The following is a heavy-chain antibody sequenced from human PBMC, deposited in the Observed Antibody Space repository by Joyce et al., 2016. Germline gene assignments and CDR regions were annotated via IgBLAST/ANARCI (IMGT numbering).Heavy chain of an antibody. J-gene: IGHJ4*02. CDR3: ARIRRSGSGNAIFDS. Sequence: PTETLTLTCTFSGFSLSTAGMRVSWIRQPPGKPLEWLARIDWDDDKFFTTSLKTRLTISKDTSKNQVVLRMTSLDAVDTATYYCARIRRSGSGNAIFDSWGQGTMVTVSS. CDR1: GFSLSTAGMR. V-gene: IGHV2-70*04. D-gene: IGHD3-10*01. CDR2: IDWDDDK.